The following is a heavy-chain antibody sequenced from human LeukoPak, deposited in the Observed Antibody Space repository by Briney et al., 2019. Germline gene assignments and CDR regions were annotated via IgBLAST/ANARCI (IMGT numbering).Heavy chain of an antibody. CDR1: GFTFSSYS. D-gene: IGHD6-19*01. J-gene: IGHJ5*02. CDR3: ARDLGSSGWYVDWFDP. V-gene: IGHV3-48*01. CDR2: ISSSSSTI. Sequence: PGGALRLSCAASGFTFSSYSMNWVGPAPGKGLEGVSYISSSSSTIYYADSVKGRFTISRDNAKNSLYLQMNSLRAEDTAVYYCARDLGSSGWYVDWFDPWGQGTLVTVSS.